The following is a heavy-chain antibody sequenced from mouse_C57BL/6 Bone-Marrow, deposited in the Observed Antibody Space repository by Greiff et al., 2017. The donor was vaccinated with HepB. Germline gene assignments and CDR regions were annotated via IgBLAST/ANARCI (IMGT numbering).Heavy chain of an antibody. CDR1: GYTFTSYW. CDR3: ARRSYLYCDY. D-gene: IGHD1-1*01. J-gene: IGHJ2*01. V-gene: IGHV1-64*01. CDR2: IHPNSGST. Sequence: QVQLQQPGAELVKPGASVKLSCKASGYTFTSYWMHWVKQRPGQGLEWIGMIHPNSGSTNYNEKFKSKATLTVDKSSSTAYMQLSSLTSEDAAVYYCARRSYLYCDYWGQGTTLTVSS.